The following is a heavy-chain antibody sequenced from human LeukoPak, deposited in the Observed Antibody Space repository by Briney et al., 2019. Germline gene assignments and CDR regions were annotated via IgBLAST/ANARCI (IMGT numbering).Heavy chain of an antibody. J-gene: IGHJ1*01. CDR3: ARDTDEYFQH. CDR2: IYYSGST. V-gene: IGHV4-59*01. CDR1: GGSISSYY. Sequence: SETLSLTCTVSGGSISSYYWSWIRQPPGKGLEWIGYIYYSGSTNYNPSLKSRVTISVDTSKNQFSLKLSSVTAADTAVYYCARDTDEYFQHGGEGTLVTVSS. D-gene: IGHD2-8*02.